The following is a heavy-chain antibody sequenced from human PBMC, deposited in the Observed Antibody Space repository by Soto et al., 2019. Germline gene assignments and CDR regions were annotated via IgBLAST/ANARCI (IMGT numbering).Heavy chain of an antibody. J-gene: IGHJ4*02. CDR2: ISGSGVST. V-gene: IGHV3-23*01. CDR1: GFTFCSYA. D-gene: IGHD3-22*01. CDR3: VKSPGMYYYDSSGYHHYDY. Sequence: GGSLSLSCAASGFTFCSYAMSWVRQAPGKGLEWVSAISGSGVSTYYADSVKGRFTISRDNSKNTLYLQMNSLRAEDTAVYFCVKSPGMYYYDSSGYHHYDYWGQGTLVSVSS.